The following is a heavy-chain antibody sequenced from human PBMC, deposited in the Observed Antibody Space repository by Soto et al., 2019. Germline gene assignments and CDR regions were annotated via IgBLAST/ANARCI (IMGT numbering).Heavy chain of an antibody. CDR2: INPILSMS. D-gene: IGHD3-10*01. CDR1: GDTFTFYS. J-gene: IGHJ4*02. V-gene: IGHV1-69*02. CDR3: ASSYGSGYRAFDY. Sequence: QVQLVQSGPEVKKPGSSVRVSGKASGDTFTFYSINWVRQAPGLGLEWMGRINPILSMSNYAQRFQGRVTMTADKSTSTAFMELSSLRSEDTAMYYCASSYGSGYRAFDYWGQGALVTVSS.